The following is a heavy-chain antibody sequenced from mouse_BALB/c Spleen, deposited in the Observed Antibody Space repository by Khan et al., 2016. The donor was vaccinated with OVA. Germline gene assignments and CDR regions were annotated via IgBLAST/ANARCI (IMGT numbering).Heavy chain of an antibody. V-gene: IGHV2-3*01. Sequence: QVQQKDSGPGLVAPSQSLAITCTVSGFSLTSYGVNWVRQPPGKGLEWLGVIWGDGSTNYHSTLIFRLIISKDNSKSQVFLKLNSLQTDDTATYFCAKFTPDYYSMDYWGQGTSVTVSS. D-gene: IGHD1-1*01. CDR1: GFSLTSYG. J-gene: IGHJ4*01. CDR3: AKFTPDYYSMDY. CDR2: IWGDGST.